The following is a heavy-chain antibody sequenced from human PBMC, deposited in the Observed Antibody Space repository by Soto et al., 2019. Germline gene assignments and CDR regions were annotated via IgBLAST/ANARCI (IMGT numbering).Heavy chain of an antibody. CDR3: ATFYSHGWPRGNLDQ. J-gene: IGHJ4*02. CDR1: GYTLTSYG. V-gene: IGHV1-18*01. D-gene: IGHD6-19*01. Sequence: QLQLVQSGAEVKKPGASVKVSCKASGYTLTSYGITWVRQAPGQGLERMGWISGYNGATNYAYKLQGRVTMTTDTSTNTAYMELRSLRPDDTAVYYCATFYSHGWPRGNLDQWGQGTLVTVSS. CDR2: ISGYNGAT.